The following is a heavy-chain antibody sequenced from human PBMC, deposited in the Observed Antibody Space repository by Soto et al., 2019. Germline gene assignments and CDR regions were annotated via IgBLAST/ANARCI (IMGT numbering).Heavy chain of an antibody. CDR1: GGSISTYY. Sequence: QVQLQESGPGLVKASETLSLMCTVSGGSISTYYWNWIRQPPGKGLEWIGNIYYSGSTNYNPSLKSRVTISVDTSKNQISRQLSSVTAADTAMYYCARDGGDLGDYYYMDVWGKGTTVTVSS. CDR3: ARDGGDLGDYYYMDV. D-gene: IGHD3-16*01. J-gene: IGHJ6*03. CDR2: IYYSGST. V-gene: IGHV4-59*01.